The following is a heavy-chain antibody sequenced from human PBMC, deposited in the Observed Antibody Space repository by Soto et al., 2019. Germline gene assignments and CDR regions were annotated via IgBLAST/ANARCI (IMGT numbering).Heavy chain of an antibody. CDR1: GFSFSTYD. J-gene: IGHJ5*01. CDR3: ARDRCFDGSCYSASDS. D-gene: IGHD2-15*01. CDR2: ISTTSFTI. V-gene: IGHV3-48*02. Sequence: RLSCAASGFSFSTYDMDWVRQAPGKAPEWIAHISTTSFTIYYADSVKGRFTISRDNARNSLYLEMKSLRDEDTAVYYCARDRCFDGSCYSASDSWGQGILVTVSS.